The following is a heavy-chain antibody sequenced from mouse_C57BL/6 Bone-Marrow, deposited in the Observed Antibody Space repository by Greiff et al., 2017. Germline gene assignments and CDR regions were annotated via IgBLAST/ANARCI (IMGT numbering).Heavy chain of an antibody. D-gene: IGHD2-4*01. CDR1: GFTFSSYG. V-gene: IGHV5-6*01. CDR2: ISSGGSYT. J-gene: IGHJ3*01. Sequence: EVKLMESGGDLVKPGGSLKLSCAASGFTFSSYGMSWVRQTPDKRLEWVATISSGGSYTYYPDSVKGRFTISRDNAKNTLYLPMSSLKSEDTAVYCCARLFPYDDDDAYWGQGTLVTVSA. CDR3: ARLFPYDDDDAY.